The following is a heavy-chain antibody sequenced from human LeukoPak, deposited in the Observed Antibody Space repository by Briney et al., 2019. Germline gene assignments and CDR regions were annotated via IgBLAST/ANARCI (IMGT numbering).Heavy chain of an antibody. D-gene: IGHD3-16*02. CDR1: GGSFSGYY. CDR3: ARARPKYYDYVWGSYRYYFDY. J-gene: IGHJ4*02. CDR2: INHSVST. Sequence: PSETLSLTCAVYGGSFSGYYWSWIRQPPGKRLEWIGEINHSVSTSYNPSLKSRVTISVDTSKNQFSLKLGSVTAADTAVYYCARARPKYYDYVWGSYRYYFDYWGQGTLVTVSS. V-gene: IGHV4-34*01.